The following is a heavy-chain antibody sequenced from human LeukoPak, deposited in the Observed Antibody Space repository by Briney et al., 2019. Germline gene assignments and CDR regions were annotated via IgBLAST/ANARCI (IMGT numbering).Heavy chain of an antibody. CDR1: GFNFSAYN. J-gene: IGHJ2*01. CDR2: IIRSSTYI. D-gene: IGHD4-17*01. V-gene: IGHV3-21*06. Sequence: GGSLRLSCAASGFNFSAYNMNWVRQAPGKGLEWVSSIIRSSTYIYYADSLKGRFTISRDNVKNSLYLQMNNLRAEDTAVYYCARDVDDGDPRPYWYFDLWGRGTLVTVSS. CDR3: ARDVDDGDPRPYWYFDL.